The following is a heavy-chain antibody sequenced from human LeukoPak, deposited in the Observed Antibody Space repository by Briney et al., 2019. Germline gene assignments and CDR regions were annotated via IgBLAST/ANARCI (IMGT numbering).Heavy chain of an antibody. CDR1: GSRFSNYW. Sequence: GGSLKISCKGSGSRFSNYWIGWVRQMPGKGLESMGIIYPGDSDTRYSPSFQGQVTISADKSISTAYLQWTSLKASDTAMYYCVRQFDSGWYGSFDYWGQGTLVTVSS. CDR3: VRQFDSGWYGSFDY. D-gene: IGHD6-19*01. CDR2: IYPGDSDT. J-gene: IGHJ4*02. V-gene: IGHV5-51*01.